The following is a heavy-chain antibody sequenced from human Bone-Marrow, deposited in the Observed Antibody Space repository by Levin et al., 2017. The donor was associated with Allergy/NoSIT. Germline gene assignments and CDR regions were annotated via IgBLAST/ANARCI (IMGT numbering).Heavy chain of an antibody. CDR3: TRDRDFWSGYYTWRVFDY. V-gene: IGHV4-59*01. Sequence: SETLSLTCSVSGDSISSYYWSWIRQSPGKGLEWIGCISYSGGTNYNPSLESRVTISLDTSKNQMSLKVNSVTAADTAVYYCTRDRDFWSGYYTWRVFDYWGQGALVTVSS. CDR2: ISYSGGT. CDR1: GDSISSYY. J-gene: IGHJ4*02. D-gene: IGHD3-3*01.